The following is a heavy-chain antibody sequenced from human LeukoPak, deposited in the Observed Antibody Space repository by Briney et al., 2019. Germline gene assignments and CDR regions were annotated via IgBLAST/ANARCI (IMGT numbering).Heavy chain of an antibody. CDR1: GYTFTSYG. J-gene: IGHJ4*02. V-gene: IGHV1-18*01. Sequence: GASVKVSCKASGYTFTSYGITWVRQAPGQGLEWMGRISANNGNTNSAQKLQGRVTMTTDTSTSTAYMELRSLRSDDTAVYYCGRGIVAAGSMSYWGQGTLVTVSS. D-gene: IGHD6-13*01. CDR2: ISANNGNT. CDR3: GRGIVAAGSMSY.